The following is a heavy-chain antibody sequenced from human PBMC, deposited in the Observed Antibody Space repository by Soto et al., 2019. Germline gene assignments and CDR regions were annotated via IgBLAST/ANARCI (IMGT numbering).Heavy chain of an antibody. CDR1: GGSISSSSYY. D-gene: IGHD3-10*01. Sequence: PSETLSLTCTVSGGSISSSSYYWGWIRQPPGKGLEWIGSIYYSGSTYYNPSLKSRVTISVDTSKNQFSLKLSSVTAADTAVYYCASVGHNYYGSGRPDYWGQGTLVTVSS. V-gene: IGHV4-39*01. CDR2: IYYSGST. CDR3: ASVGHNYYGSGRPDY. J-gene: IGHJ4*02.